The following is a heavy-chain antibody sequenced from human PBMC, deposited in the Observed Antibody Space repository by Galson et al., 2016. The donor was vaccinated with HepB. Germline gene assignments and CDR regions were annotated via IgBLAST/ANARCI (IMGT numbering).Heavy chain of an antibody. J-gene: IGHJ4*02. CDR3: ARDHSSGWYPNGNYHFDH. Sequence: SVKVSCKASGYTFTSKGISWVRQAPGQGLEWMGWINTSNGDTKYAQKLQGRVTMTTDSFTSTVYMELRSLRSDDTAVYFCARDHSSGWYPNGNYHFDHWGQGTLVTVAS. D-gene: IGHD6-19*01. V-gene: IGHV1-18*01. CDR1: GYTFTSKG. CDR2: INTSNGDT.